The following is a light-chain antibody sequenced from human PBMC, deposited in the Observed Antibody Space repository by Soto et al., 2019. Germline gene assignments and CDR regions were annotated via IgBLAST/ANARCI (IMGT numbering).Light chain of an antibody. V-gene: IGKV1-33*01. CDR2: DAS. J-gene: IGKJ2*01. CDR1: QDIGRS. CDR3: RQYDNVPRT. Sequence: DIQMTQSPSSLSVSVGDRVTITCQASQDIGRSLNWFQQRPGRAPKVLIFDASHLEIGVPARFSGSGSGTDFSLIISSLQPEDIGTYYCRQYDNVPRTFGQGTKLDI.